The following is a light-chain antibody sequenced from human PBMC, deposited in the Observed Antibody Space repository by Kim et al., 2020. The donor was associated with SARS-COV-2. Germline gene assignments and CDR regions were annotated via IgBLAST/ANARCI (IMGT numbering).Light chain of an antibody. Sequence: QSALTQPRSVSGSPGQSVTISCSGTTSDVGTYNFVSWYQQSPGKAPKLMIYDVSQRPSGVPDRFSGSRSVNTASLTISGLQADDEADYICCSYAGNYTCVFGTGTQGTV. CDR3: CSYAGNYTCV. CDR1: TSDVGTYNF. J-gene: IGLJ1*01. CDR2: DVS. V-gene: IGLV2-11*01.